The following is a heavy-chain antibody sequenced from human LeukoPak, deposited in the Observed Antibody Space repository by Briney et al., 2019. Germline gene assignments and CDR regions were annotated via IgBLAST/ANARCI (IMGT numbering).Heavy chain of an antibody. V-gene: IGHV3-30*18. CDR1: GFTFSSYG. Sequence: GGSLRLSCAASGFTFSSYGMHWVRQAPGKGLEWVAVISYDGSNKYYADSVKGRFTISRDNSKNTLYLQMNSLRAEDTAVYYCAKEISHWGQGTLVTVSS. J-gene: IGHJ4*02. CDR3: AKEISH. CDR2: ISYDGSNK.